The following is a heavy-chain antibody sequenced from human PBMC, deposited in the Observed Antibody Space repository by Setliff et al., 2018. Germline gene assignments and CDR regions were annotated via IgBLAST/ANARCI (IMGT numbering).Heavy chain of an antibody. CDR3: ARHATYYYGSGNLPFDS. CDR1: GGSISSGVYY. D-gene: IGHD3-10*01. J-gene: IGHJ4*02. Sequence: PSETLSLTCTVSGGSISSGVYYWGWIRQPPKKGLEWIGEIMPGRDTLYSPSLESRLTITIDTSKSQFSLKLSSVTAADTAVYYCARHATYYYGSGNLPFDSWGQGTLVTVSS. V-gene: IGHV4-39*01. CDR2: IMPGRDT.